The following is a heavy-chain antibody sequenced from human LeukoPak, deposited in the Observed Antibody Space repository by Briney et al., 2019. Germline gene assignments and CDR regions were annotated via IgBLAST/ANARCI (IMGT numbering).Heavy chain of an antibody. D-gene: IGHD7-27*01. CDR1: GFTSRDYW. Sequence: PGGSRRLSCAASGFTSRDYWMSWVRQAPGKELGWVANIKQDGSEKYYVDSVKGRFTISRDNAKNSLYLQMNSLRVEDTAVYYCVRDKLTGASRLDYWGQGTLLTISS. CDR3: VRDKLTGASRLDY. J-gene: IGHJ4*02. V-gene: IGHV3-7*03. CDR2: IKQDGSEK.